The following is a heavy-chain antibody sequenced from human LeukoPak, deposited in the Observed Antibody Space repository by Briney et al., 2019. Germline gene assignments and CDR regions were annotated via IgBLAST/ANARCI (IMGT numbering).Heavy chain of an antibody. D-gene: IGHD2-15*01. V-gene: IGHV4-34*01. CDR1: GGSFSGYY. CDR3: ARGSQSLGYCSGGSCRAKIFDY. J-gene: IGHJ4*02. Sequence: SETLSLTCAVYGGSFSGYYWSWIRQPPGKGLEWIGEINHSGSTNYNPSLKIRVTISVDTSKNQFSLKLSSVTAADTAVYYCARGSQSLGYCSGGSCRAKIFDYWGQGTLVTVSS. CDR2: INHSGST.